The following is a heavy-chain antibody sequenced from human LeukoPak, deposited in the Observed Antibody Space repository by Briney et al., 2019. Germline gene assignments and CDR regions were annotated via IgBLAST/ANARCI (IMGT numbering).Heavy chain of an antibody. CDR3: ARHRITMVRGVNYMDV. J-gene: IGHJ6*03. D-gene: IGHD3-10*01. CDR2: INTNTGNP. Sequence: ASVKVSCKASGYTFTSYAMNWVRQAPGQGLEWMGWINTNTGNPTYAQGFTGRFVFSLDTSVSTAYLQISSLKAEDTAMYYCARHRITMVRGVNYMDVWGKGTTVTISS. V-gene: IGHV7-4-1*02. CDR1: GYTFTSYA.